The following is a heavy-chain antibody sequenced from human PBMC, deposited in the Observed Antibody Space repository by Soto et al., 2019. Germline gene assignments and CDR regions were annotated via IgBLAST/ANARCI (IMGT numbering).Heavy chain of an antibody. V-gene: IGHV4-59*01. D-gene: IGHD1-26*01. CDR2: IYYSGST. CDR1: GGSISSYY. Sequence: SETVSLTCTVSGGSISSYYWSWIRQPPGKGLEWIGYIYYSGSTNYNPSLKSRVTISVDTSKNQFSLKLSSVTAADTAVYYCARSGSWYYYGMDVWGQGTTVTVSS. CDR3: ARSGSWYYYGMDV. J-gene: IGHJ6*02.